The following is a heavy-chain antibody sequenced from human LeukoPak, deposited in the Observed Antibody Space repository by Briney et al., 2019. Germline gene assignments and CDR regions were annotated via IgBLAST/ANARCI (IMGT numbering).Heavy chain of an antibody. V-gene: IGHV3-23*01. D-gene: IGHD3-3*01. CDR3: TAVGGYDFWSGYIDY. CDR1: GFTFNSYS. Sequence: GGSLRLSCAASGFTFNSYSMNWVRQAPGKGLEWVSAISGSGGSTYYADSVKGRFTISRDNSKNTLYLQMNSLRAEDTAVYYCTAVGGYDFWSGYIDYWGQGTLVTVSS. CDR2: ISGSGGST. J-gene: IGHJ4*02.